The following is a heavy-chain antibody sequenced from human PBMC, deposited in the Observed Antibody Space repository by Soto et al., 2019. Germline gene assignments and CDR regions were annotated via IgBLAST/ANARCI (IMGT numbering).Heavy chain of an antibody. J-gene: IGHJ4*02. CDR3: ARSGKEYYDSSGYRLYYFDY. CDR2: INPNSGGT. V-gene: IGHV1-2*02. Sequence: ASVKVSCKASGYTFTGYYMHWVRQAPGQGLEWMGWINPNSGGTNYAQKFQGRVTMTRDTSISTAYMELSRLRSDDTAVYYCARSGKEYYDSSGYRLYYFDYWGQGTLVTVS. D-gene: IGHD3-22*01. CDR1: GYTFTGYY.